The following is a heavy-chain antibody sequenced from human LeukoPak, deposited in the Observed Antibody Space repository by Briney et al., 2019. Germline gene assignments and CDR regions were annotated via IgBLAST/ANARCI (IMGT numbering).Heavy chain of an antibody. J-gene: IGHJ3*02. CDR3: AREADAFDI. CDR2: ISQDVSNK. CDR1: GFSFNTYA. V-gene: IGHV3-30*04. Sequence: PGRSLRLSCAASGFSFNTYAMHWVRQAPGKGLEWVAGISQDVSNKYYADSVKGRFTISRDNSENTVYLQLNSLRLEDTAVYFCAREADAFDIWGQGTMVTVSS.